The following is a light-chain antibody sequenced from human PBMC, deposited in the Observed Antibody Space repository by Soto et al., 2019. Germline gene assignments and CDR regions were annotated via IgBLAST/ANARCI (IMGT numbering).Light chain of an antibody. J-gene: IGKJ5*01. CDR1: QSISTD. CDR3: QQRSQWPTT. V-gene: IGKV3-11*01. CDR2: DAS. Sequence: PGERATLSCRASQSISTDLAWYQQRPGQAPSLLIYDASNRATGIPARFAGSGSGTDFTLTISSLEPEDLAVYFCQQRSQWPTTFGQGTRLEMK.